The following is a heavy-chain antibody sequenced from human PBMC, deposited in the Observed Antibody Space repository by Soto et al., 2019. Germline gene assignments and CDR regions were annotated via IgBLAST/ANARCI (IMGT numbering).Heavy chain of an antibody. CDR1: GFIPSSYA. V-gene: IGHV3-23*01. CDR3: AKDAIMVSSSFNYFDF. J-gene: IGHJ4*02. Sequence: GGSLRLSCVVSGFIPSSYAMSWVRQAPGKGLEWVSGISGSGGATSYADSVKGRFTIPRDNSKNTLYLQMNSLSAEDTAIYYCAKDAIMVSSSFNYFDFWGQGALVTDSS. CDR2: ISGSGGAT. D-gene: IGHD6-13*01.